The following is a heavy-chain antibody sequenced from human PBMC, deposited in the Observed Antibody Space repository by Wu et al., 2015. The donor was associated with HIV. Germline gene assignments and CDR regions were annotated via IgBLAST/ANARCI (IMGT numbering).Heavy chain of an antibody. V-gene: IGHV1-18*01. CDR3: AREPLAAAGDYWYFDL. J-gene: IGHJ2*01. CDR1: GFTFTSFG. CDR2: ISAYNGKI. D-gene: IGHD6-13*01. Sequence: QVQLVQSGPEVKKPGASVKVSCKASGFTFTSFGISWLRRAPGQGLEWMGWISAYNGKINYEQKVQDRVIMTTATSTSTAYMELRSLRSDDTAVYYCAREPLAAAGDYWYFDLWGRGTLVTVSS.